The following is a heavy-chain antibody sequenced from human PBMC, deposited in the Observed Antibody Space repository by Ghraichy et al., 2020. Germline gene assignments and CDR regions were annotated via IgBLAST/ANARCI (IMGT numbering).Heavy chain of an antibody. CDR1: GGTFSSYA. J-gene: IGHJ4*02. D-gene: IGHD4-17*01. CDR2: IIPIFGTA. V-gene: IGHV1-69*13. CDR3: ARGQERGTVTTFRVFDY. Sequence: SVKVSCKASGGTFSSYAISWVRQAPGQGLEWMGGIIPIFGTANYAQKFQGRVTITADESTSTAYMELSSLRSEDTAVYYCARGQERGTVTTFRVFDYWGQGTLVTVSS.